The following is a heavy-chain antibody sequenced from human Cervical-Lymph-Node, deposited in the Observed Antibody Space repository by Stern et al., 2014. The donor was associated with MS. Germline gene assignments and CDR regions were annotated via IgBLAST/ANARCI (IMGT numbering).Heavy chain of an antibody. J-gene: IGHJ6*02. D-gene: IGHD6-13*01. Sequence: QVQLQQWRAGLLKPSETLSLTCAVYGGSFRGYYWSWLRPPPGKGLESIGEINQRGSTNYTPSLKRRVTISVDTSKNQFSLKLSSVTAADTAVYYCARGTHSSSWYYYGMDVWGQGTTVTVSS. CDR1: GGSFRGYY. CDR2: INQRGST. V-gene: IGHV4-34*01. CDR3: ARGTHSSSWYYYGMDV.